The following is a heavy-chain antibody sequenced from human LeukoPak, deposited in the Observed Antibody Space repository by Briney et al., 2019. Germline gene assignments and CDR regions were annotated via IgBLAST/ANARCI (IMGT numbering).Heavy chain of an antibody. D-gene: IGHD6-19*01. CDR1: GFTFSNAW. Sequence: GGSLRLSCAASGFTFSNAWMSWVRQAAGKVLEWVASINEDGSEKYYVDSVKGRFTVSRDNARNSLYVQMNSLRVEDTAFYYCARDSGRFRLDYWGQGILVTVSS. J-gene: IGHJ4*02. CDR3: ARDSGRFRLDY. V-gene: IGHV3-7*01. CDR2: INEDGSEK.